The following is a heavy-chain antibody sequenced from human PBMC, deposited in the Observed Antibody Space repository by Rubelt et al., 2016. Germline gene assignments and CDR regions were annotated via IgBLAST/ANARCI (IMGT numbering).Heavy chain of an antibody. D-gene: IGHD3-3*01. J-gene: IGHJ3*02. Sequence: GKGLEWVSAISGDGGSTYYADSVKGRFTISRDNSKNSLYLQMNSLRTEDTALYYCAKGPPASLRFLEWLLSPGAFDIWGQGTMVTVSS. CDR3: AKGPPASLRFLEWLLSPGAFDI. V-gene: IGHV3-43*02. CDR2: ISGDGGST.